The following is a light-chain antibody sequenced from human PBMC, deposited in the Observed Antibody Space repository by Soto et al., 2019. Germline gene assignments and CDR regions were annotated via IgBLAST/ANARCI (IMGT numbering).Light chain of an antibody. CDR2: ETS. J-gene: IGLJ1*01. V-gene: IGLV7-46*01. CDR3: LLYYSGAYV. Sequence: QAVVTQEPSLTVSPGGTVTLTCKSSTGAVTSGHYPYWFQQKPGQAPRTLIYETSKRHSWTSARFSGSLVGGKAALTLSGAQPEDEAEYYCLLYYSGAYVFGTGTKVTVL. CDR1: TGAVTSGHY.